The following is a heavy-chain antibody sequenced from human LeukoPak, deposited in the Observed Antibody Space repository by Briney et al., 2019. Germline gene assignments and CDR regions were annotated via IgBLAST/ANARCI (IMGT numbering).Heavy chain of an antibody. CDR1: GFNFSDSA. CDR2: IRCKAKNYAT. Sequence: GGSLRLSCAASGFNFSDSAIHWVRQASGKGLEWVGRIRCKAKNYATAYGASVKGRFTISRDDLKNTAYLQMTSLKTEDTAIYYCTRHNAGGSDYWGQGTLVTVSS. CDR3: TRHNAGGSDY. J-gene: IGHJ4*02. V-gene: IGHV3-73*01. D-gene: IGHD3-10*01.